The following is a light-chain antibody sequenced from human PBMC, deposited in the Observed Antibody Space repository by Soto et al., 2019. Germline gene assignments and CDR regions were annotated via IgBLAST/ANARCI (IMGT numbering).Light chain of an antibody. V-gene: IGKV3-15*01. Sequence: EIVVTQSRSTVCVSPWERCTLSCRASQSVSSNLAWYQQKPGQAPRLLIYGASTRATGIPARFSGSGSGTEFTLTISSLQSEDFAVYYCQQYNNWPLTFGGGTKVDIK. J-gene: IGKJ4*01. CDR3: QQYNNWPLT. CDR2: GAS. CDR1: QSVSSN.